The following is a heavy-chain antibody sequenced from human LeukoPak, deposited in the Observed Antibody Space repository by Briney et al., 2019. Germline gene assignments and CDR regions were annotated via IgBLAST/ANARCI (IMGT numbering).Heavy chain of an antibody. CDR3: ASTREYYYYYYYMDV. V-gene: IGHV4-59*01. D-gene: IGHD2-2*01. CDR2: IYYSGST. J-gene: IGHJ6*03. CDR1: GGSISSYY. Sequence: PSETLSLTCTVSGGSISSYYWSWIRQPPGQGLEWIGYIYYSGSTNYNPSLKSRVTISVDTSKNQFSLKLSSVTAADTAVYYCASTREYYYYYYYMDVWGKGTTVTVSS.